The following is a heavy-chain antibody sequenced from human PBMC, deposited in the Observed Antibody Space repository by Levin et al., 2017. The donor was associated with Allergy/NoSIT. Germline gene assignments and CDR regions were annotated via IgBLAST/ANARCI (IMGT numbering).Heavy chain of an antibody. V-gene: IGHV3-30*18. Sequence: LSLTCAVSGFAFSSSAMHWVRQAPGKGLEWVADISDDGSKKYYADSVKGRFTISRDNFKNTLFLQMNSLRVEDTAVYYCAKVRRELVIATDAFDIWCPGTLVTVSS. CDR1: GFAFSSSA. CDR2: ISDDGSKK. J-gene: IGHJ3*02. D-gene: IGHD3-9*01. CDR3: AKVRRELVIATDAFDI.